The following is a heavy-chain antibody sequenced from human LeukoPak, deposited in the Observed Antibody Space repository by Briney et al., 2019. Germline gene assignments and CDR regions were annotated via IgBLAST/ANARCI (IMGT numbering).Heavy chain of an antibody. D-gene: IGHD5-18*01. J-gene: IGHJ3*02. CDR2: IYSGGST. Sequence: GGSLRLSCAASGFTVSSNYMSWVRQAPGKGLEWVSVIYSGGSTYYADSVKGRFTISRDNAKNSLFLQMNSLRGEDTAVYYCARDLQLGAFDIWGQGTMVTVSS. CDR1: GFTVSSNY. V-gene: IGHV3-53*05. CDR3: ARDLQLGAFDI.